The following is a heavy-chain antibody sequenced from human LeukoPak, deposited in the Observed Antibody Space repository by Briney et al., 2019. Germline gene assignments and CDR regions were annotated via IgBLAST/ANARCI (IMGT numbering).Heavy chain of an antibody. CDR3: AKDGDDCIDY. D-gene: IGHD2-21*01. Sequence: GGSLRLSCAASGFTLITYWMTWVRQAPGKGLEWVANINQDGSEKYYVGSVKGRFTISRDNARNSLYLQMNSLRAEDTAVYYCAKDGDDCIDYWGPGTQVTVSS. V-gene: IGHV3-7*01. CDR2: INQDGSEK. CDR1: GFTLITYW. J-gene: IGHJ4*02.